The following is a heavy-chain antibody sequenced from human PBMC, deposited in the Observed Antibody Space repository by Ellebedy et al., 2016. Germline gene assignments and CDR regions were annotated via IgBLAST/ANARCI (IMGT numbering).Heavy chain of an antibody. D-gene: IGHD1-26*01. Sequence: SLKISXAASGFTFDDYAMHWVRQAPGKGLEWVSGISWNSGSIGYADSVKGRFTISRDNAKNSLYLQMNSLRAEDTALYYCAKGAVGDPDDAHDYWGQGTLVTVSS. J-gene: IGHJ4*02. CDR2: ISWNSGSI. CDR1: GFTFDDYA. CDR3: AKGAVGDPDDAHDY. V-gene: IGHV3-9*01.